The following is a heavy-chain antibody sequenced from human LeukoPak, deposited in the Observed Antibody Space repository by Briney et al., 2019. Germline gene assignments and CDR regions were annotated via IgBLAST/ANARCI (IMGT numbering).Heavy chain of an antibody. CDR1: GGSFSGYY. CDR3: VRDSNGSY. CDR2: INHSGST. J-gene: IGHJ4*02. V-gene: IGHV4-34*01. Sequence: PSETLSLTCAVYGGSFSGYYWSWIRQPPGKGLEWIGEINHSGSTNYNPSLKSRVTISVDTSKNQFSLKLSSVTAADTAVYYCVRDSNGSYWGQGTLVTVSS. D-gene: IGHD6-19*01.